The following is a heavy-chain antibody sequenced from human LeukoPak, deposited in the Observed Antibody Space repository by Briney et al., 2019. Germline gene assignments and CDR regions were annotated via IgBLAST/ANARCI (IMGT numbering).Heavy chain of an antibody. V-gene: IGHV4-4*07. D-gene: IGHD2-2*01. CDR1: GDSISNYY. J-gene: IGHJ5*02. CDR3: ARARGRYCSSTSCYQGQFDP. CDR2: IYTSGST. Sequence: SETLSLTCTVSGDSISNYYWSWIRQPAGKGLEWIGRIYTSGSTNYNPSLKSRVTMSVDTSKNQFSLKLSSVTAADTAVYYCARARGRYCSSTSCYQGQFDPWGQGTLVTVSS.